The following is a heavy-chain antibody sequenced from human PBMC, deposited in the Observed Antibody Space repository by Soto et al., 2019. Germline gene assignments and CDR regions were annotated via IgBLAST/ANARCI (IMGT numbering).Heavy chain of an antibody. CDR2: IIPIFGTA. CDR3: ARVYGYYDSSGYTLASLGSWFDP. J-gene: IGHJ5*02. CDR1: GGTFSSYA. D-gene: IGHD3-22*01. V-gene: IGHV1-69*13. Sequence: ASVKVSCKASGGTFSSYALSWVRQAPGQGLEWMGGIIPIFGTANYAQKFQGRVTITADESTSTAYMELSSLRSEDTAVYYCARVYGYYDSSGYTLASLGSWFDPWGQGTLVTVSS.